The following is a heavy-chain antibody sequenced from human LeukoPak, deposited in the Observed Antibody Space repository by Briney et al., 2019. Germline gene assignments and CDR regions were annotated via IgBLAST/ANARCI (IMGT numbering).Heavy chain of an antibody. J-gene: IGHJ4*02. Sequence: ASVKVSCKASGNIFSGYYIHWLRQAPGQGLECMGFINPNIGGTNYAQNFQGRVTMTWDTSSKTAHMELSRLKSDDTAVYYCATSLLDYTMIIGAFWGQGTLVTVSS. D-gene: IGHD3-22*01. CDR3: ATSLLDYTMIIGAF. CDR2: INPNIGGT. V-gene: IGHV1-2*02. CDR1: GNIFSGYY.